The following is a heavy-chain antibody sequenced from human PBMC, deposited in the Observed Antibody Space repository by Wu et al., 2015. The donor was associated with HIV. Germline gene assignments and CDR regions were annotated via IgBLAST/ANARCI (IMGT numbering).Heavy chain of an antibody. Sequence: QVQLVQSGAEVKKPGSSVKVSCKASGGTFSSYAISWVRQAPGQGLEWMGRIIPIFGTANYAQKFQGRVTITADESTSTAYMELSSLRSEDTAVYYCARDLDRPSDTAMEGDYWGQGTLVTVSS. CDR2: IIPIFGTA. CDR1: GGTFSSYA. J-gene: IGHJ4*02. D-gene: IGHD5-18*01. CDR3: ARDLDRPSDTAMEGDY. V-gene: IGHV1-69*13.